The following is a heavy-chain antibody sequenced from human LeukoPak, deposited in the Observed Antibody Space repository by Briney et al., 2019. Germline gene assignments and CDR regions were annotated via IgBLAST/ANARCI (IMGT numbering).Heavy chain of an antibody. CDR2: ISYDGRNK. J-gene: IGHJ4*02. Sequence: GGSLRLSCAASGFTFSNYGVHWVRQAPGKGLEWVVVISYDGRNKEYADSVKGRFTISRDNSKNTLYLQMNSLRAEDTAVYYCAKEAPDRYSGSYGAPIDFWGQGTLVTVSS. D-gene: IGHD1-26*01. CDR3: AKEAPDRYSGSYGAPIDF. CDR1: GFTFSNYG. V-gene: IGHV3-30*18.